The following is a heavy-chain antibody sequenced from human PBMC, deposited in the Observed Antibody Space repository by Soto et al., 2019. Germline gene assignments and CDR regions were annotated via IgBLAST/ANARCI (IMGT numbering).Heavy chain of an antibody. Sequence: QVQLVQSGAEVKKPGASVKVSCKASGYTFTSYGISWVRQAPGQGLEWMGWISAYNGNTNYAQKLQGRVTMTTDTXTXXAYMELGSLRSDDTAVYYCARAPDDSSGYSVYFQHWGQGTLVTVSS. CDR1: GYTFTSYG. D-gene: IGHD3-22*01. J-gene: IGHJ1*01. CDR3: ARAPDDSSGYSVYFQH. CDR2: ISAYNGNT. V-gene: IGHV1-18*01.